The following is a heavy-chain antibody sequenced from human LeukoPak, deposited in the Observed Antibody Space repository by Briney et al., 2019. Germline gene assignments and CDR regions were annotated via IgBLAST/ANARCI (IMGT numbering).Heavy chain of an antibody. CDR2: ISGSGGST. V-gene: IGHV3-23*01. Sequence: GGSLRLSCAASGFTFSSYAMNWVRQAPGKGLEWVSGISGSGGSTYYADSVKGRFAISRDNSENTLYLQMNSLRAEDTALYYCGKDRTWGLDYWGQGSLVTVSS. D-gene: IGHD7-27*01. CDR1: GFTFSSYA. CDR3: GKDRTWGLDY. J-gene: IGHJ4*02.